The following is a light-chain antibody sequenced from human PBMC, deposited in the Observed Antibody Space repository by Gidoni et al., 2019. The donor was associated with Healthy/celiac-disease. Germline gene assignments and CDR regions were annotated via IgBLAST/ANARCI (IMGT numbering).Light chain of an antibody. J-gene: IGKJ1*01. CDR3: QRYYSFPCT. Sequence: VIWMTQSPSLPSASTGDRATISCRMSQSISSYLAWYQQKPGKAPELLFSASSTLQSGVSTWFSGSGSATDFPLTISCLPSEDFATYYCQRYYSFPCTFGQGTKVEIK. V-gene: IGKV1D-8*01. CDR1: QSISSY. CDR2: ASS.